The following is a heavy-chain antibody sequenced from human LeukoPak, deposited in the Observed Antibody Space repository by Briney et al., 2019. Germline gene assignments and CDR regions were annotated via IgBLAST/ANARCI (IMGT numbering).Heavy chain of an antibody. CDR3: ASRREYCSGGSCNLESFDY. Sequence: PSETLSLTCAVYGGSFSGYYWSWIRQPPGKGLEWLGEINHSGSTNYNPSLKSRVTISVDASKNQFSLKLSSVTAADTAVYYCASRREYCSGGSCNLESFDYWGQGTLVTVSS. CDR2: INHSGST. CDR1: GGSFSGYY. D-gene: IGHD2-15*01. V-gene: IGHV4-34*01. J-gene: IGHJ4*02.